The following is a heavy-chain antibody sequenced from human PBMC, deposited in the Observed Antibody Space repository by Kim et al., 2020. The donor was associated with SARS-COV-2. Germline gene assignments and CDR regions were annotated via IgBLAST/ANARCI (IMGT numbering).Heavy chain of an antibody. CDR3: VRHPTSYSVSSVTGPFD. J-gene: IGHJ4*01. V-gene: IGHV3-23*01. CDR2: ISGNAGST. Sequence: GGSLRLSCAASGFTFSDYSMSWVRQAPGKGLEWVSVISGNAGSTDYADSVKGRFTISRDNAKNTLYLQMTSLRAEDTAIYYCVRHPTSYSVSSVTGPFD. CDR1: GFTFSDYS. D-gene: IGHD2-21*02.